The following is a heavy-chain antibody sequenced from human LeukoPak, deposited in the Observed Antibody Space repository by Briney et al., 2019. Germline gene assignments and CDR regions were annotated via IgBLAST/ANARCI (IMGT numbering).Heavy chain of an antibody. Sequence: PSETLSLTCTVSGGSISSGSYYWSWIRQPAGKGLEWIGRIYTSGSTNYNPSLKSRVTISVDTSKNQFSLKLSSVTAADTAVYYCAKQGAPGDAFDIWGQGTMVTVSS. V-gene: IGHV4-61*02. CDR1: GGSISSGSYY. J-gene: IGHJ3*02. CDR3: AKQGAPGDAFDI. CDR2: IYTSGST. D-gene: IGHD1-26*01.